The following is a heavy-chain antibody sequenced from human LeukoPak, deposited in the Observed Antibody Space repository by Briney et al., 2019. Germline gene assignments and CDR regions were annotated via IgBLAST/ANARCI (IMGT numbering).Heavy chain of an antibody. CDR2: ISGSGGST. CDR3: VGRGYSYGYDY. J-gene: IGHJ4*02. CDR1: GFTFSSYA. V-gene: IGHV3-23*01. Sequence: GGSLRLSCAASGFTFSSYAMSWVRQAPGKGLEWVSAISGSGGSTYYADSVKGRFTISRDNSKNTLYLQMNSLRAEDTAVYYCVGRGYSYGYDYWGQGTLVTVSS. D-gene: IGHD5-18*01.